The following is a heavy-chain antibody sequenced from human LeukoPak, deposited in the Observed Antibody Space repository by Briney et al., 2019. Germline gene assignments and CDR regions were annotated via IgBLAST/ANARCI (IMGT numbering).Heavy chain of an antibody. V-gene: IGHV3-11*01. Sequence: GGSLRLSCAVSGFTFSDYYMSWIRQAPGKGLEWVSYISSSGSTIYYADSVKGRFTISRDNAKNSLYLQMNSLRAEDTAVYYCARVSGYYGSGSKTYYFDYWGQGTLVTVSS. D-gene: IGHD3-10*01. CDR1: GFTFSDYY. CDR2: ISSSGSTI. CDR3: ARVSGYYGSGSKTYYFDY. J-gene: IGHJ4*02.